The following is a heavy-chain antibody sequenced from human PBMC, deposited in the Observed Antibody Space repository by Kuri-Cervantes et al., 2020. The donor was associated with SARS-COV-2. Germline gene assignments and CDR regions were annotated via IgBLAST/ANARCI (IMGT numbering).Heavy chain of an antibody. CDR3: ARVPFGVVINYYYYGMDV. Sequence: GSLRLSCTVSGGSVSSGSYYWSWIRQPPGKGLEWIGYIYYSGSTNYNPSLKSRVTISVDTSKNQFSLKLSSVTAADTAMYYCARVPFGVVINYYYYGMDVWGQGTTVTVSS. V-gene: IGHV4-61*01. J-gene: IGHJ6*02. CDR1: GGSVSSGSYY. CDR2: IYYSGST. D-gene: IGHD3-3*01.